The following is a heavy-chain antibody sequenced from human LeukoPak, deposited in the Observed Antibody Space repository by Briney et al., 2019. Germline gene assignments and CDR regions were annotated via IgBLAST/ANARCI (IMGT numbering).Heavy chain of an antibody. Sequence: SGGSLRLSCAASGFTFSSYAMHWVRQAPGKGLEWVAVISYDGSNKYYADSVKGRFTISRDNSKNTLYLQMNSLRAEDTAVYYCAREGRDAAFDYWGQGTLVTVSS. J-gene: IGHJ4*02. CDR1: GFTFSSYA. CDR3: AREGRDAAFDY. D-gene: IGHD5-24*01. CDR2: ISYDGSNK. V-gene: IGHV3-30-3*01.